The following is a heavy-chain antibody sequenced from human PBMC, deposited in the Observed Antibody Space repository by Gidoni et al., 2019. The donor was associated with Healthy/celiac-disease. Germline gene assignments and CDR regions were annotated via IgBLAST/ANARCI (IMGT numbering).Heavy chain of an antibody. CDR1: GGPFSSYA. Sequence: QVQLVQSGAEVKKPGSSVKVSCKASGGPFSSYAISWVRQAPGQGLEWMGRIIPILGIANYAQKFQGRVTITADKSTSTAYMELSSLRSEDTAVYYCARDLGNGYDSGTNWGQGTLVTVSS. J-gene: IGHJ4*02. CDR2: IIPILGIA. D-gene: IGHD5-12*01. V-gene: IGHV1-69*04. CDR3: ARDLGNGYDSGTN.